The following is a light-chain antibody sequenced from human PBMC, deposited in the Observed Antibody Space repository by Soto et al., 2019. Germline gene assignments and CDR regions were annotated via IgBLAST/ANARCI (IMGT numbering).Light chain of an antibody. V-gene: IGKV1-5*01. J-gene: IGKJ2*01. CDR3: QQYNSYPYT. Sequence: DIQMTQSPSTLSASVGDRVTITCRASQSISSWLAWYQQKPGKAPKLLIYDASSLESGVPSRFSGSGSGTEFTLTISSLQADDFVTYCCQQYNSYPYTFGQGTKLEIK. CDR1: QSISSW. CDR2: DAS.